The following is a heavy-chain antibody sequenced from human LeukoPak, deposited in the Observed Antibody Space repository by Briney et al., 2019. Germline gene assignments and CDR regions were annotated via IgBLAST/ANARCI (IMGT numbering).Heavy chain of an antibody. V-gene: IGHV5-51*01. CDR2: IYPDDSAT. CDR1: ADKFSNYR. J-gene: IGHJ4*02. CDR3: ARRDTTYFDY. D-gene: IGHD1-1*01. Sequence: GESLKFSSKGAADKFSNYRIAGVRQPPGGDLEWMGIIYPDDSATRSSPSFQDLATFSANKSISTAYLQWNSLKASHTAICYCARRDTTYFDYWGQGSLVTVSS.